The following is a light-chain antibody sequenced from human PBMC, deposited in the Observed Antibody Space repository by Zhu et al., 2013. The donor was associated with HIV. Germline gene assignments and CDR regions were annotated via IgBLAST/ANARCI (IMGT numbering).Light chain of an antibody. Sequence: AIQMTQSPSSLSASVGDRVTITCRASQGIGSALAWYQQKPGKAPKLLIYDASSLESGVPSRFSGSGSGTEFTLTISSLQPDDFATYYCQQYNSYSWTFGQGTKVEIK. CDR1: QGIGSA. CDR3: QQYNSYSWT. J-gene: IGKJ1*01. CDR2: DAS. V-gene: IGKV1-13*02.